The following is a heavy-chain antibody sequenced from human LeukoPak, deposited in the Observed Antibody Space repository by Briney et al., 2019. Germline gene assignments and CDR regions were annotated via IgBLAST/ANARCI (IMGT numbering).Heavy chain of an antibody. J-gene: IGHJ5*02. V-gene: IGHV4-39*01. CDR1: GGSISSSNYY. D-gene: IGHD1-1*01. CDR2: IYYSGST. Sequence: SETLSLTCTVSGGSISSSNYYWGWIRRPPGKGLEWIGSIYYSGSTYYNPSLKSRVTISVDTSKNQFSLKLSSVTAADTAVYYCARPVPSRLGWFDPWGQGTLVTVSS. CDR3: ARPVPSRLGWFDP.